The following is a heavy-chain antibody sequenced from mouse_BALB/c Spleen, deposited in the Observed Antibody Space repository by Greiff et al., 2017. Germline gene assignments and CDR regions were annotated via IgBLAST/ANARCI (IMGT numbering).Heavy chain of an antibody. CDR1: GYTFTSYY. CDR2: IYPGDGST. D-gene: IGHD2-3*01. CDR3: ARPAGYSYAMDY. V-gene: IGHV1S56*01. Sequence: VQLQQSGPELVKPGASVKMSCKASGYTFTSYYIHWVKQRPGQGLEWIGWIYPGDGSTKYNEKFKGKTTLTADKSSSTAYMLLSSLTSEDSAIYFCARPAGYSYAMDYWGQGTSVTVSS. J-gene: IGHJ4*01.